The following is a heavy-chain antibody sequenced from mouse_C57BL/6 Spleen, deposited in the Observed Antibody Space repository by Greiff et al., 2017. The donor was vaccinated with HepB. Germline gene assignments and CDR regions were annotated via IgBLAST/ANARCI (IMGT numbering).Heavy chain of an antibody. D-gene: IGHD2-4*01. CDR1: GYTFTSYW. CDR2: IDPSDSET. J-gene: IGHJ3*01. Sequence: QVQLQQPGAELVRPGSSVKLSCKASGYTFTSYWMHWVKQRPIQGLEWIGNIDPSDSETHYNQKFKDKATLTVDKSSSTAYMQLSSLTSEDSAVYYCARNYDYDVGFAYWGQGTLVTVSA. V-gene: IGHV1-52*01. CDR3: ARNYDYDVGFAY.